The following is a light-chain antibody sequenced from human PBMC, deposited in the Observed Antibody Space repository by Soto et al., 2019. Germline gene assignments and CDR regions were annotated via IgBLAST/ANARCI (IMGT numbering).Light chain of an antibody. CDR3: QQYKSHWT. Sequence: DIQLTQSPSTLSASVGDRVTITCRASQSISSWLAWYQQKPGKAPKLLISKASSLESGVPSRFTGSGSGTDFPLTISSLQPDDFATYYCQQYKSHWTFGQGTKVEIK. CDR2: KAS. CDR1: QSISSW. V-gene: IGKV1-5*03. J-gene: IGKJ1*01.